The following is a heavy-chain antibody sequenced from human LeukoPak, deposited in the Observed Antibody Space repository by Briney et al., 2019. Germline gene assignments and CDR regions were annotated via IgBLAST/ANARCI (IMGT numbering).Heavy chain of an antibody. D-gene: IGHD4-17*01. CDR3: AAGLNDYGDYDLDY. CDR2: IYHSGST. Sequence: SETLSLTCAVSGGSIGSSNWRSWVRQPPGKGLEWIGEIYHSGSTNYNPSLKSRVTISVDKSKNQFSLKLSSVTAADTAVYYCAAGLNDYGDYDLDYWGQGTLVTVSS. V-gene: IGHV4-4*02. CDR1: GGSIGSSNW. J-gene: IGHJ4*02.